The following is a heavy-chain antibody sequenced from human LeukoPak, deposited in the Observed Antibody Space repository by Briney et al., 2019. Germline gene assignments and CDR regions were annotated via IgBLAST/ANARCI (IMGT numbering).Heavy chain of an antibody. J-gene: IGHJ5*02. D-gene: IGHD3-10*01. CDR1: GGSISSYY. V-gene: IGHV4-59*01. CDR3: ARGAGRGVFNWFDP. Sequence: SETLSLTCTVSGGSISSYYWSWIRQPPGKGLEWIGYIYYSGSTNYNPSLKSRVTISVDTSKNQFSLKLSSMTAADTAVYYCARGAGRGVFNWFDPRGQGTLVTVSS. CDR2: IYYSGST.